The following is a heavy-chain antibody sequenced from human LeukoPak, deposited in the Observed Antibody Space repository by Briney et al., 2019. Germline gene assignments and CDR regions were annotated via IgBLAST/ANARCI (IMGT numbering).Heavy chain of an antibody. J-gene: IGHJ4*02. Sequence: GGSLRLSCTTSGFTFSNYWMHWVRQAPGKGLVWVSRINSDGTSTRYADSVKGRFTISRDNTKNTLYLQMTSLRLDDTAVYYCAREDCTDGYNLHYWGQGTPVTVSS. CDR1: GFTFSNYW. V-gene: IGHV3-74*01. CDR3: AREDCTDGYNLHY. CDR2: INSDGTST. D-gene: IGHD5-24*01.